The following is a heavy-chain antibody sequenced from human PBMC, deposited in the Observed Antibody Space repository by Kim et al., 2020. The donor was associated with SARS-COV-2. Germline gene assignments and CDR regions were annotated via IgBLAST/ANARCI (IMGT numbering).Heavy chain of an antibody. CDR2: IRTKANSYAT. CDR3: SFYPGATSPY. D-gene: IGHD5-12*01. Sequence: GGSLRLSCAASGFTFSGSAMHWVRQASGKGLEWVGHIRTKANSYATAYAASVKGRLTISRDDSMNMAYLQMNSLKTEDTAVYYCSFYPGATSPYWGQGTLVTVSS. V-gene: IGHV3-73*01. J-gene: IGHJ4*02. CDR1: GFTFSGSA.